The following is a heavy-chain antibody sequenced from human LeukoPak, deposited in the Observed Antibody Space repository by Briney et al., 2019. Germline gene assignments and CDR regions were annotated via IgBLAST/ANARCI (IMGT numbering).Heavy chain of an antibody. CDR2: IYYSGST. CDR1: GGSISSYY. Sequence: SETLSLTCTVSGGSISSYYWSWIRQPPGKGLERIGYIYYSGSTDYNPSLKSRVTISVDTSKNQFSLKLISLTAADTAVYYCTRKYTSSWSFDYWGQGTLVTVSS. J-gene: IGHJ4*02. V-gene: IGHV4-59*08. CDR3: TRKYTSSWSFDY. D-gene: IGHD6-13*01.